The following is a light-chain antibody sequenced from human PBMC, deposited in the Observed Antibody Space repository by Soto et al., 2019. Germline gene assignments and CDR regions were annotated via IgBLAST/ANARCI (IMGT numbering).Light chain of an antibody. J-gene: IGLJ3*02. V-gene: IGLV2-23*01. CDR3: CSYTRGNWV. CDR1: SNFIGTYNL. CDR2: EGS. Sequence: QSALTQPASVSGSPGQSITISCTGTSNFIGTYNLVSWYQQHPGKAPKLILYEGSARPSGHSTRFSGSKSDNTASLTISGLQAEDEADYFCCSYTRGNWVFGGGTKLTVL.